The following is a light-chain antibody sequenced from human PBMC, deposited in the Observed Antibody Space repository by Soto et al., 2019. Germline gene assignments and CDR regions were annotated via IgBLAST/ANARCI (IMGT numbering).Light chain of an antibody. CDR2: GAS. CDR1: QTIGTN. V-gene: IGKV3-15*01. Sequence: ESVLTPSDATLSVAPGERATLSCRASQTIGTNLAWYQQKPGQAPRLLFYGASTGATGLPAKFSGSGSGTEFTLTINSLQAEDCAVYYCQQDYNWPQTFGQGTRLEIK. J-gene: IGKJ5*01. CDR3: QQDYNWPQT.